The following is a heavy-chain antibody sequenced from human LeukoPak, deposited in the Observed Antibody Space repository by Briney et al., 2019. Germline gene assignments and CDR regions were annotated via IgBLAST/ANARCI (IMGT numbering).Heavy chain of an antibody. CDR3: ARGSCSSSACYERLNGLDV. CDR2: FHTAGDT. CDR1: GFTFSNYD. D-gene: IGHD2-2*01. V-gene: IGHV3-13*01. J-gene: IGHJ6*02. Sequence: GSLRLSCAASGFTFSNYDMHWVRQATGKGLEWVSAFHTAGDTHYSGSVKGRFATSRDNAKNSFYLQMNNLRAGDTAVYYCARGSCSSSACYERLNGLDVWGQGTPVTVS.